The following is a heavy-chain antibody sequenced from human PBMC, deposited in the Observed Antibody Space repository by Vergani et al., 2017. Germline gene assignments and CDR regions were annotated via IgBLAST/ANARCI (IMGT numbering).Heavy chain of an antibody. CDR2: ISWNSGSI. J-gene: IGHJ6*04. V-gene: IGHV3-9*01. D-gene: IGHD2-2*01. Sequence: EVQLVESGGGLVQPGRSLRLSCAASGFTFDDYAMHWVRQAPGKGLEWVSGISWNSGSIGYADSVKGRFTISRDNAKNSLYLQMNSLRAEDTALYYCAKGGEGAVVPAASDVWGKGTTVTVSS. CDR3: AKGGEGAVVPAASDV. CDR1: GFTFDDYA.